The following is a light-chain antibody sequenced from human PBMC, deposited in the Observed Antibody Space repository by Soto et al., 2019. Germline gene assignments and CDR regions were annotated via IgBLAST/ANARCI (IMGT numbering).Light chain of an antibody. CDR2: EVS. Sequence: QSALTQPASVSGSPGQSITISCTGTSSDVGSYNLVSWYQQHPGKAPKLMIYEVSKRPSGVFNRFSGSKSGNTASLTISGLQAEDEADYYCCSYAGSSTWVFGGGTQLTVL. CDR3: CSYAGSSTWV. J-gene: IGLJ7*01. V-gene: IGLV2-23*02. CDR1: SSDVGSYNL.